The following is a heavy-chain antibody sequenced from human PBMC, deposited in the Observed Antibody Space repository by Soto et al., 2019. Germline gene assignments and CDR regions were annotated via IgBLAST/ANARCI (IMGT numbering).Heavy chain of an antibody. D-gene: IGHD2-2*01. CDR1: GYTFTSYA. J-gene: IGHJ6*02. CDR3: ARAPCSSTSCYYGMDV. CDR2: INAGNGNT. V-gene: IGHV1-3*01. Sequence: GASVKVSCKASGYTFTSYAMHLMRQAPGQRLEWMGWINAGNGNTKYSQKFQGRVTITRDTSASTAYMELSSLRSEDTAVYYCARAPCSSTSCYYGMDVWGQGTTVTVSS.